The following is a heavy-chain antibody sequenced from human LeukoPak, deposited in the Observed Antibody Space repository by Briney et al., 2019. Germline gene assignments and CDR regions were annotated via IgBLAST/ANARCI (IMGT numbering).Heavy chain of an antibody. V-gene: IGHV3-64*01. CDR1: GFTFSSYA. CDR2: ISSNGGST. Sequence: GGSLRLSCAASGFTFSSYAMHWVRQAPGKGLEYVSAISSNGGSTYYANPVKGRFTISRDNSKNTLFLQMGSLRAEDMAVYYCARAPTVTNLYYFDYWGQGTLVTVSS. J-gene: IGHJ4*02. D-gene: IGHD4-17*01. CDR3: ARAPTVTNLYYFDY.